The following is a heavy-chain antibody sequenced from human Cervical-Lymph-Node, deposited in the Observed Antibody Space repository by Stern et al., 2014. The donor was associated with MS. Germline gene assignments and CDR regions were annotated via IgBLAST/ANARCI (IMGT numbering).Heavy chain of an antibody. D-gene: IGHD2-15*01. CDR1: GFTFSSYN. V-gene: IGHV3-48*04. J-gene: IGHJ4*02. CDR2: ITGGGSTI. Sequence: EVQLVESGGGLVQPGGSLRLSCAGSGFTFSSYNMNWVRQAPGKGLEWVSYITGGGSTIYYADSVKGRFTISRDNAKNSLYLQMNSLRAEDTAVYYCASKDDYGDHWGQGTLVPVSS. CDR3: ASKDDYGDH.